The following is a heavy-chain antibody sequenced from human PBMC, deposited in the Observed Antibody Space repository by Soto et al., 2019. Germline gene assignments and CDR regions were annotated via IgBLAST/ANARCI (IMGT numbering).Heavy chain of an antibody. D-gene: IGHD5-12*01. Sequence: SETLSLTCTVSGGSISSSSYYWGWIRQPPGKGLEWIGSVYYSGSTYYNPSLKSRVTISVDTSKNQFPLRLSSVTAADTAVYYCARPRRYSYYYMDVWGKGTTVTVSS. V-gene: IGHV4-39*01. J-gene: IGHJ6*03. CDR1: GGSISSSSYY. CDR3: ARPRRYSYYYMDV. CDR2: VYYSGST.